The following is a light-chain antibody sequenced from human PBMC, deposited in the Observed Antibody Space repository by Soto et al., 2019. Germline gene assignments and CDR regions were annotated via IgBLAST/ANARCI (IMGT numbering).Light chain of an antibody. Sequence: ENVLTQSPGTLSLSPGERATLSCRASQSVSSTYLAWYQQKPGQPPRLLMYGASNRATGIPDRFSGSGSGTDFTLTISRLEPEDFAVYYCQQYSGSPPLTFGGGTKVEI. CDR3: QQYSGSPPLT. CDR1: QSVSSTY. V-gene: IGKV3-20*01. J-gene: IGKJ4*01. CDR2: GAS.